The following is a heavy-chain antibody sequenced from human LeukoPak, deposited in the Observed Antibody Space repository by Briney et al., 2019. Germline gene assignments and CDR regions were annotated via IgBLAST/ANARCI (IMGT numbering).Heavy chain of an antibody. CDR1: GGSISSGGYY. J-gene: IGHJ4*02. V-gene: IGHV4-31*11. Sequence: SETLSLTCAVSGGSISSGGYYWGWIRQPPGKGLEWIGYIYYSGSTYYNPSLKSRVTISVDKSKNQFSLKLSSVTAADTAVYYCARGEMVLSYWGQGTLVTVSS. D-gene: IGHD4/OR15-4a*01. CDR2: IYYSGST. CDR3: ARGEMVLSY.